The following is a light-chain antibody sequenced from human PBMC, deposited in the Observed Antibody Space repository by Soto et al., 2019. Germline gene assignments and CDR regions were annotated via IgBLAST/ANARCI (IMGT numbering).Light chain of an antibody. CDR2: SNN. V-gene: IGLV1-44*01. CDR1: SSNIGSNT. J-gene: IGLJ2*01. Sequence: QSVLTQPPSASWTPGQRVTISCSGSSSNIGSNTVNWYQQLPGTAPKLLIYSNNQLPSWVPDRFSGSKSGTSASLAISGLQSEDEADYYCAAWDDSLNGPVFGGGTKLTVL. CDR3: AAWDDSLNGPV.